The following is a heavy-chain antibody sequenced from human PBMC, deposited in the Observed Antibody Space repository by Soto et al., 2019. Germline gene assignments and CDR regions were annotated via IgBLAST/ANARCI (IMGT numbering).Heavy chain of an antibody. CDR2: INPKSGGT. D-gene: IGHD3-3*01. CDR1: AYTFTAYY. J-gene: IGHJ6*02. V-gene: IGHV1-2*02. Sequence: QEQLVQSGAEVKEPGASVKVSCKASAYTFTAYYVHWVRQAPGQGPEWMGWINPKSGGTKYAQKFQGRVTVTRDTSSSTAYMELSRLSSDDTAVYSCARDKPREFGLVTSNIMDVWGQGTTVTVSS. CDR3: ARDKPREFGLVTSNIMDV.